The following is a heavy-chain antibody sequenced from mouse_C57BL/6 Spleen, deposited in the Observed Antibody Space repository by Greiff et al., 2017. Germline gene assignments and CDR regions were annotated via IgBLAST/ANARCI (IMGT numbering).Heavy chain of an antibody. V-gene: IGHV1-55*01. CDR3: ARAYDGYYGYFDV. J-gene: IGHJ1*03. D-gene: IGHD2-3*01. CDR1: GYAFSSSW. Sequence: QVQLQQSGPELVKPGASVKISCKASGYAFSSSWMNWVKQRPGQGLEWIGDIYPGSGSTNYNEKFKSKATLTVDTSSSTAYMQLSSLTSEDSAVYYCARAYDGYYGYFDVWGTGTTVTVSS. CDR2: IYPGSGST.